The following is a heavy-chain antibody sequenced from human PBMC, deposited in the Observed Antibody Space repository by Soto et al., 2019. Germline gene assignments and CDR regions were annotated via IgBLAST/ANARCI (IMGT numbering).Heavy chain of an antibody. CDR1: GYTFTNSY. CDR2: LNPNGGST. D-gene: IGHD6-13*01. V-gene: IGHV1-46*01. CDR3: ARNFAAGDY. J-gene: IGHJ4*02. Sequence: QVQLVQSGAEVKKPGASVKVSCKASGYTFTNSYIHWVRQAPGQGLEWMALLNPNGGSTNYAQNFQGRGTVTRDTSTSTVYMELTSLTSEDTAVYYCARNFAAGDYWGQGTLVTVSS.